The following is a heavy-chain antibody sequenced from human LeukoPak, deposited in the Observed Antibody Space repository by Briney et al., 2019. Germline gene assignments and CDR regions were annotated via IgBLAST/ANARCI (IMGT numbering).Heavy chain of an antibody. D-gene: IGHD6-19*01. J-gene: IGHJ4*02. Sequence: QPGGSLRLSCAASGFTFSSYAMSWVRQAPGKGLGWVSAISGSGGSTYYADSVKGRFTISRDNSKNTLYLQMNSLRAEDTAVYYCAKGPRGAVAGNLDYWGQGTLVTVSS. CDR3: AKGPRGAVAGNLDY. V-gene: IGHV3-23*01. CDR2: ISGSGGST. CDR1: GFTFSSYA.